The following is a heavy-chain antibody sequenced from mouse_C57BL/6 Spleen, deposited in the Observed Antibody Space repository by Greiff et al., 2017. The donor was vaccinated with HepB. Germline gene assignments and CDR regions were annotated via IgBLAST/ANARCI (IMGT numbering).Heavy chain of an antibody. CDR3: ARLGSNYEVYYAMDY. Sequence: QVQLQQPGAELVKPGASVKMSCKASGYTFTSYWITWVKQRPGQGLEWIGDIYPGSGSTNYNEKFKSKATLTVDTSSSTAYMQLSSLTSEDSAVYYCARLGSNYEVYYAMDYWGQGTSGTVSS. J-gene: IGHJ4*01. V-gene: IGHV1-55*01. CDR2: IYPGSGST. CDR1: GYTFTSYW. D-gene: IGHD2-5*01.